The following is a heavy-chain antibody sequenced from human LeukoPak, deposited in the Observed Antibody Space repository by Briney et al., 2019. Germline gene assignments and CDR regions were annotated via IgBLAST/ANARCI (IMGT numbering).Heavy chain of an antibody. CDR2: ISSSSYI. CDR1: GFTFSSYS. Sequence: GGSLRLSCAASGFTFSSYSMNWVRQAPGKGLEWVSSISSSSYIYYADSVKGRFTISRDNAKNSLYLQMNSLRAEDTAVYYCARGPPYSGSSGNYWGQGTLVTVSS. V-gene: IGHV3-21*01. D-gene: IGHD6-6*01. CDR3: ARGPPYSGSSGNY. J-gene: IGHJ4*02.